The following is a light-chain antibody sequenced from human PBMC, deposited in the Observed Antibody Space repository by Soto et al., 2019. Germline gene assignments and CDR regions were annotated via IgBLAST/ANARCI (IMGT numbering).Light chain of an antibody. Sequence: EIVLTQSPGTVSLSPGERATLSCRASQSVGSKLAWYQQRPGQAPRLLIYDASNRATGIPARFSGSGSGTEFSLIISSLQSEDFAVYSCQQYGDWPGAFGGGTKVDIK. CDR1: QSVGSK. J-gene: IGKJ4*01. CDR3: QQYGDWPGA. V-gene: IGKV3D-15*01. CDR2: DAS.